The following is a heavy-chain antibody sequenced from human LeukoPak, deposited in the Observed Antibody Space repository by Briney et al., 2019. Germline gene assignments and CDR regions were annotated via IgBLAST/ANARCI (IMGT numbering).Heavy chain of an antibody. CDR3: ARHREGATQVGLFTF. D-gene: IGHD3-3*01. Sequence: PGGSLRLSCAASGFTFTTYWMAWVRQAPGKGLEWVANIRQDGGEKYYVDFVKGCFTISGDNAQNSLYLHISSLGAEDTAVYYCARHREGATQVGLFTFWGQGTLVIVCS. CDR1: GFTFTTYW. J-gene: IGHJ4*02. CDR2: IRQDGGEK. V-gene: IGHV3-7*01.